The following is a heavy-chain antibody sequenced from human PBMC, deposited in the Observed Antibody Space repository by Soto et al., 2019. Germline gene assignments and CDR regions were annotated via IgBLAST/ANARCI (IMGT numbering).Heavy chain of an antibody. Sequence: QVQLVQSGAEVKKPGASVKVSCKASGYTFSSYAISWVRQAPGQGLEWMGWISAYNGNTNYAQKLQAIXTXTXXTSTSTAYRELRSLRSDDTAVYYCARDLGGGLFDPWGQGPLVTVSS. CDR2: ISAYNGNT. CDR1: GYTFSSYA. J-gene: IGHJ5*02. V-gene: IGHV1-18*01. D-gene: IGHD3-16*01. CDR3: ARDLGGGLFDP.